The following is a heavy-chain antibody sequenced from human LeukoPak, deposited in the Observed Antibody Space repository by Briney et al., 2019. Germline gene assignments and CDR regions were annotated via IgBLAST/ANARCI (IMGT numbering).Heavy chain of an antibody. CDR1: GGTFSSYA. V-gene: IGHV1-69*13. D-gene: IGHD2-15*01. Sequence: ASVKVSCKASGGTFSSYAISWVRQAPGQGLEWTGGIIPIFGTANYAQKFQGRVTITADESTSTAYMELSSLRSEDTAVYYCAREVVVVVAAIGWFDPWGQGTLITVSS. CDR3: AREVVVVVAAIGWFDP. J-gene: IGHJ5*02. CDR2: IIPIFGTA.